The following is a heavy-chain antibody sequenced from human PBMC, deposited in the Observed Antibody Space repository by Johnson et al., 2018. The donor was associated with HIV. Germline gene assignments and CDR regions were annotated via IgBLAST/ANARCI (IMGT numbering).Heavy chain of an antibody. J-gene: IGHJ3*02. CDR3: ARGVPFGVVRLGYGAFDI. CDR2: IGTAGDT. CDR1: GFTFGSYD. V-gene: IGHV3-13*01. Sequence: VQLVESGGGLVQPGGSLRLSCAASGFTFGSYDMSWVRQAPGKGLEWVSAIGTAGDTYYPGSVKGRFTISRENAKNSLNLQINSLSAGDKAVYYCARGVPFGVVRLGYGAFDIWGQGTMVTVSS. D-gene: IGHD3-3*01.